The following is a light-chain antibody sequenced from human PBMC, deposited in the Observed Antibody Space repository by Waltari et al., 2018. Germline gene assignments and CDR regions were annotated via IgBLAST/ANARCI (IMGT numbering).Light chain of an antibody. J-gene: IGKJ1*01. CDR3: QQYNSFPWT. CDR1: QTISTW. V-gene: IGKV1-5*03. CDR2: KAS. Sequence: DIQMTQSPSTLSASVGDRVTLTCRASQTISTWLAWYQQKPGKAPKLLIYKASSLESGVPSRFSGSGSGTEFTLTISSLQPDDSATYYCQQYNSFPWTFGQGTKVQI.